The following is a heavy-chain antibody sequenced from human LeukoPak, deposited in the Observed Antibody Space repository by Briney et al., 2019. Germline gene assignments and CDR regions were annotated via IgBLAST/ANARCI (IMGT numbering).Heavy chain of an antibody. V-gene: IGHV1-2*02. Sequence: GASVKVSCKTSGYTGSDYYMHWVRQAPGQGLEWMGWINPKTVETKYTQEFQGRVTMTADTSISTVHMELRRLTFDDTAVYYCARVVAANSYYYYYYMDVWGKGTTVTVSS. CDR3: ARVVAANSYYYYYYMDV. CDR2: INPKTVET. CDR1: GYTGSDYY. J-gene: IGHJ6*03. D-gene: IGHD2-15*01.